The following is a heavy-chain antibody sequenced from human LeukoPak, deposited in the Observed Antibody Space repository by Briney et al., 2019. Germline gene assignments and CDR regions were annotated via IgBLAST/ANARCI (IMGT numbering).Heavy chain of an antibody. J-gene: IGHJ3*02. CDR3: ARDYGQNYYGSGMEAFDI. V-gene: IGHV1-2*02. CDR2: INPNSGGT. CDR1: GYTFTGYY. Sequence: VASVKVSCKASGYTFTGYYMHWVRQAPGQGLEWMGWINPNSGGTNYAQKFQGRVTMTRDTSISTAYMELSRLRSDDTAVYYCARDYGQNYYGSGMEAFDIWGQGTMVTVSS. D-gene: IGHD3-10*01.